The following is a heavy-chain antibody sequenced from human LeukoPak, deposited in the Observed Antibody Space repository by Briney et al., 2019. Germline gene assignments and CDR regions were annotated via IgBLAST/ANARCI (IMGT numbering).Heavy chain of an antibody. V-gene: IGHV3-48*03. Sequence: PGGSLRPSCAASGFTFKRNEMDCLRQAPGKGLEWVSQISDSGSTIHYAESVKGRFTISRDNAKNSLYLEMHSLRAEDTAVYYCTRDLPWFDSWGQRTLVTVSS. J-gene: IGHJ5*01. CDR2: ISDSGSTI. CDR3: TRDLPWFDS. CDR1: GFTFKRNE.